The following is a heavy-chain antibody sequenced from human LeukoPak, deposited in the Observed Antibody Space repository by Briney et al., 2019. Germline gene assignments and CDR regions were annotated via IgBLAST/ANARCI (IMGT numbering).Heavy chain of an antibody. J-gene: IGHJ4*02. CDR1: GGTFSSYA. D-gene: IGHD3-10*01. V-gene: IGHV1-69*06. CDR2: IIPIFGTA. CDR3: ARDGYYGSGSPDY. Sequence: SVKVSCKASGGTFSSYAISWVRQAPGQGLEWMGGIIPIFGTANYAQKFQGRVTITADKSTSTAYMELSSLRSEDTAVYCCARDGYYGSGSPDYWGQGTLVTVSS.